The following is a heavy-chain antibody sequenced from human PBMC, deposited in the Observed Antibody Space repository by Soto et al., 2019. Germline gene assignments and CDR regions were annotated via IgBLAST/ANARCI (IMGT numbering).Heavy chain of an antibody. CDR1: GFTFSNAW. Sequence: GGSLRLSCAASGFTFSNAWINWVRQAPGKGLEWVGRIKSKTDGGTTDYAAPVKGRFTISRDDSKNTLYLQMNSLKTEDTAVYYCTTGPILEWLLYRSGLYGMDVWGQGTTVTVSS. CDR3: TTGPILEWLLYRSGLYGMDV. CDR2: IKSKTDGGTT. V-gene: IGHV3-15*07. D-gene: IGHD3-3*01. J-gene: IGHJ6*02.